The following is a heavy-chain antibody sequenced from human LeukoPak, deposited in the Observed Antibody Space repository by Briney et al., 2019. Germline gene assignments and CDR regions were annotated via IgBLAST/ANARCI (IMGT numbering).Heavy chain of an antibody. V-gene: IGHV1-2*02. D-gene: IGHD3-22*01. CDR3: ATYNVDYYDTSDGMDV. J-gene: IGHJ6*02. Sequence: ASVKVSCKASGYTFTGYYMHWVRQAPGQGLEWMGWINPNSGGTNYAQKFQGRVTMTRDTSISTAYMELSRLRSDDTAVYYCATYNVDYYDTSDGMDVWGQGTTVTVSS. CDR1: GYTFTGYY. CDR2: INPNSGGT.